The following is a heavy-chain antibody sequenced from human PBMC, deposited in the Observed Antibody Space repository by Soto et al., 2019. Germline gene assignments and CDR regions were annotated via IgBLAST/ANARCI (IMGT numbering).Heavy chain of an antibody. CDR2: INAGNGNT. Sequence: ASVKVSCKASGYTFTSYAMRWVRQAPGQRLEWMGWINAGNGNTKYSQKFQGRVTITRDTSASTAYMELSSLRSEDTAVYYCARDLGYSTFDYWGQGTLVTVSS. CDR3: ARDLGYSTFDY. V-gene: IGHV1-3*01. CDR1: GYTFTSYA. D-gene: IGHD6-13*01. J-gene: IGHJ4*02.